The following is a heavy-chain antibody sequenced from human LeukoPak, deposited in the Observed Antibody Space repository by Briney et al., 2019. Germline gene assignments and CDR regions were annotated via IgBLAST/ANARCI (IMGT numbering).Heavy chain of an antibody. CDR1: GFTFRSYR. Sequence: GGSLRLSCAASGFTFRSYRMNWVRQAPGKGLEWVSCISSSSSYIYNADSVKGRFTISRDNSKNTLYLQMNSLRAEDTAVYYCARSHYYASSRRGYFDYWGQGTLVTVSS. J-gene: IGHJ4*02. V-gene: IGHV3-21*01. CDR2: ISSSSSYI. D-gene: IGHD3-22*01. CDR3: ARSHYYASSRRGYFDY.